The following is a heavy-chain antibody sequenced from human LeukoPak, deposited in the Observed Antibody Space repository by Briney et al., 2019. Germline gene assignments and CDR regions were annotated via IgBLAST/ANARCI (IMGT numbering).Heavy chain of an antibody. Sequence: SETLSLTCAVYGGSFSGYYWSWIRQPPGKGLEWIGEINHSGSTNYNPSLKSRVTISVDTSKNQFSLKLSSVTAADTAVYYCARQIGFLEWSEYYFDYRGQGTLVTVSS. D-gene: IGHD3-3*01. CDR2: INHSGST. J-gene: IGHJ4*02. CDR3: ARQIGFLEWSEYYFDY. V-gene: IGHV4-34*01. CDR1: GGSFSGYY.